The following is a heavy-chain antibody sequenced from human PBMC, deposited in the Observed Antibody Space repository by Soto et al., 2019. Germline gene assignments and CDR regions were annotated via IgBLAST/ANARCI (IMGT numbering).Heavy chain of an antibody. J-gene: IGHJ6*02. CDR3: AREPKDHENYYGMDV. V-gene: IGHV3-33*01. Sequence: QVQLVESGGGVVQPGRSLRLSCAASGFTFSSYGMHWVRQAPGKGLEWVAVIWYDGGNKYYADSVKGRFTISRDNSKNTLYLQMNSLRAEDTAVYYCAREPKDHENYYGMDVWGQGTTVTVSS. CDR1: GFTFSSYG. CDR2: IWYDGGNK.